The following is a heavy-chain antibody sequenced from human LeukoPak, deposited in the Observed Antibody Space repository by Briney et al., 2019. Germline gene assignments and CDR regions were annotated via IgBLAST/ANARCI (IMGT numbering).Heavy chain of an antibody. J-gene: IGHJ4*02. CDR3: AKDLLPTRYFDY. CDR2: ISGSGGST. CDR1: GFIFSSYA. V-gene: IGHV3-23*01. Sequence: PGGSLRLSCAASGFIFSSYAMSWVRQAPGKGLEWVSAISGSGGSTYYADSVKGRFTISRDNSKNTLYLQMNSLRAEDTAVYYCAKDLLPTRYFDYWGQGTLVTVSS. D-gene: IGHD1-26*01.